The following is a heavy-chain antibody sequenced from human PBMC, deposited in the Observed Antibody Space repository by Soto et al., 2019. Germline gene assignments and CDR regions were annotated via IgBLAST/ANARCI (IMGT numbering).Heavy chain of an antibody. CDR1: GFTFSTYA. J-gene: IGHJ4*02. V-gene: IGHV3-23*01. Sequence: EVQLLDSGGGLVQPGGSLRLSCAASGFTFSTYAMSWVRQAPGKGLEWVSTISGSGDSTYYANSVKGRFTISRDNYRNTLDLQMNSLRVEDTAVYYCAKGGEGSCSKTSCLYFSDYWGQGTLVTVSS. CDR2: ISGSGDST. D-gene: IGHD2-2*01. CDR3: AKGGEGSCSKTSCLYFSDY.